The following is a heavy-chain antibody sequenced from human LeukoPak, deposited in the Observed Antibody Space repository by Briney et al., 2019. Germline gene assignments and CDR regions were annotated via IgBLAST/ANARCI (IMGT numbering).Heavy chain of an antibody. CDR2: IHSDTRT. J-gene: IGHJ4*02. CDR3: ARGAYSSGLYFDY. V-gene: IGHV3-53*01. Sequence: GGSLRLSCAASGFTFDDYAMHWVRQAPGKGLEWVSIIHSDTRTYYADSVKGRFTISRDNSKNTLYLQMDSLRAEDTAVYYCARGAYSSGLYFDYWGQGTLVTVSS. CDR1: GFTFDDYA. D-gene: IGHD5-18*01.